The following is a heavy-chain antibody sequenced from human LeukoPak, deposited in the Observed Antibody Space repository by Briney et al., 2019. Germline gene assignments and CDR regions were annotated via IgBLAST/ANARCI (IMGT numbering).Heavy chain of an antibody. J-gene: IGHJ4*02. CDR1: GGTFISYA. CDR3: ARGEVGYCSSTSCYVY. Sequence: ASVKVSCKASGGTFISYAISWVRQAPGQGLEWMGRIIPILGIANYAQKFQGRVTITADKSTSTAYMELSSLRSEDTAVYYCARGEVGYCSSTSCYVYWGQGTLVTVSS. CDR2: IIPILGIA. V-gene: IGHV1-69*04. D-gene: IGHD2-2*03.